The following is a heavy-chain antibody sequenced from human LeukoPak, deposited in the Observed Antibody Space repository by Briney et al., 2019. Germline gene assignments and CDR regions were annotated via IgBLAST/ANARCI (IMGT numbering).Heavy chain of an antibody. J-gene: IGHJ4*02. V-gene: IGHV3-21*01. CDR2: ISSGSSFT. Sequence: GGSLRLSCAASGFXFSSYSINWVRQAPGKGLEWVSSISSGSSFTYYADSVKGRFTISRDNAKNSLYLQMNSLRAEDTAVYYCARDSSGSDHFDNWGQGTLVTVSS. CDR3: ARDSSGSDHFDN. D-gene: IGHD3-10*01. CDR1: GFXFSSYS.